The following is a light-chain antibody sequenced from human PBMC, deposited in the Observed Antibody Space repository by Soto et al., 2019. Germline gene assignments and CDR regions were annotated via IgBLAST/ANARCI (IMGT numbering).Light chain of an antibody. CDR1: NSNIGINT. CDR2: GNN. CDR3: AAWDDGLKGWL. Sequence: QSVLTQPPSASGTPGQRVIISCSGSNSNIGINTVNWYQQLPGTAPKLLNYGNNQRPSGVPDRFSGSKSGTSASLAISGLQSEDEADYYCAAWDDGLKGWLFGGGTKLTVL. V-gene: IGLV1-44*01. J-gene: IGLJ2*01.